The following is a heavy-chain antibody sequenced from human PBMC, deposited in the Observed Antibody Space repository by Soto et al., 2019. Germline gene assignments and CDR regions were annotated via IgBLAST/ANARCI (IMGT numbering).Heavy chain of an antibody. Sequence: QVQLVQSGAEEKKPGASVKVSCKASGYTFTSYAMHWVRQAPGQRLEWMGWINAGNGNTKYSQKFQGRVTITRDTPANTAYMELSSLRSEDTAVYYCARDPSYYGMDVWGQGTTVTVSS. V-gene: IGHV1-3*05. CDR1: GYTFTSYA. CDR3: ARDPSYYGMDV. CDR2: INAGNGNT. J-gene: IGHJ6*02.